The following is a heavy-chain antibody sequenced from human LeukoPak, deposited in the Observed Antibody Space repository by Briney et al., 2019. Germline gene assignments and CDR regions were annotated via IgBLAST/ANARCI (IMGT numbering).Heavy chain of an antibody. Sequence: PGESLKISCKGSGYSFTTYWSGWVRQMPGKGLEWMGIIFPADSDTKYSPSFQGQVTISADKSINTASLHWSSLQASDTAMYYCARRNGDYELDYWGQGTLVTVSS. CDR1: GYSFTTYW. J-gene: IGHJ4*02. V-gene: IGHV5-51*01. CDR3: ARRNGDYELDY. D-gene: IGHD4-17*01. CDR2: IFPADSDT.